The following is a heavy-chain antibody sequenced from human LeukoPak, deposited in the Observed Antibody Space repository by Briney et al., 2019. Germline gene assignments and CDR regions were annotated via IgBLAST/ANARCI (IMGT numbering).Heavy chain of an antibody. CDR2: IFHSGST. V-gene: IGHV4-38-2*01. D-gene: IGHD3-10*01. CDR1: GYSISSGYY. Sequence: SETLSLTCAVSGYSISSGYYWGWIRQPRGKGLEWIGSIFHSGSTYYNPSLKSRVNMSVDTSKNQISLKLSSVTAADTAVYYCARASGSYGSGSYYYYGLDVWGKGTTVTVSS. J-gene: IGHJ6*04. CDR3: ARASGSYGSGSYYYYGLDV.